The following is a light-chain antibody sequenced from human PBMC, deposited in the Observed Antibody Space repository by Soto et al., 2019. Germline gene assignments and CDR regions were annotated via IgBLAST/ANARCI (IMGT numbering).Light chain of an antibody. CDR1: QSLLHSNGYNY. Sequence: DLVVTQSPLSLPVTPGEPASISCRSSQSLLHSNGYNYLDWYLQEPGQSPQLLIYWGSNRVPRVSYGFSGSGSGPDFTLKTNRVEAEDVGGYFCMQGLQSPPTFGQGTKVAIK. CDR2: WGS. J-gene: IGKJ1*01. V-gene: IGKV2-28*01. CDR3: MQGLQSPPT.